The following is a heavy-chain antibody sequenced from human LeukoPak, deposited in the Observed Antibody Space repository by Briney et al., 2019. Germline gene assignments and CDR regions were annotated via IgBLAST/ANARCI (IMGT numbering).Heavy chain of an antibody. CDR1: GFTFSVYY. CDR2: ISSSGSTI. D-gene: IGHD3-3*01. Sequence: PGGSLRLSCAASGFTFSVYYMSWIRQAPGKGLEWVSYISSSGSTIYYADSVKGRFTISRDNAKNSLYLQMNSLRAEDTAVYYCATNYDFWSGYFYYYYYMDVWGKGTTVTVSS. V-gene: IGHV3-11*04. CDR3: ATNYDFWSGYFYYYYYMDV. J-gene: IGHJ6*03.